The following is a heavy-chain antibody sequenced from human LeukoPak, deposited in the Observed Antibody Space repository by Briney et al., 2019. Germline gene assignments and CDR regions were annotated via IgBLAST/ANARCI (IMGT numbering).Heavy chain of an antibody. CDR3: AKATSGSYGGTFWDY. CDR1: GFTVSSNY. V-gene: IGHV3-30*18. D-gene: IGHD1-26*01. Sequence: GGSRRLSCAASGFTVSSNYMSWVRQAPGKGLEWVAVISYDGSNKYYADSVKGRFTISRDNSKNTLYLQMNSLRAEDTAVYYCAKATSGSYGGTFWDYWGQGTLVTVSS. J-gene: IGHJ4*02. CDR2: ISYDGSNK.